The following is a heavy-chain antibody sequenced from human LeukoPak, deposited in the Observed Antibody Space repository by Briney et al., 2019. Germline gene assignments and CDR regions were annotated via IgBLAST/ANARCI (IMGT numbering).Heavy chain of an antibody. CDR1: GYTFTSYD. CDR3: AYDGSGSDDAFDI. V-gene: IGHV1-8*01. J-gene: IGHJ3*02. D-gene: IGHD3-10*01. CDR2: MNPNSGNT. Sequence: GASAKVSCKASGYTFTSYDINWVRQATGQGLEWMGWMNPNSGNTGYAQKFQGRVTMTRNTSISTAYMELSSLRSEDTAVYYCAYDGSGSDDAFDIWGQGTMVTVSS.